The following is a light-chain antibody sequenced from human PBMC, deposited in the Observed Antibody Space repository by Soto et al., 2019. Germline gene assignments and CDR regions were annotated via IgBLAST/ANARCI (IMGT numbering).Light chain of an antibody. CDR1: QSISSW. V-gene: IGKV1-5*03. J-gene: IGKJ1*01. CDR3: QQYNSYSAT. Sequence: DIQMTQSPSTLSASVGDRVTITCLASQSISSWLAWYQQKPGKAPKLLIYKASTLESGVPSRFSGSGSGTEFTLTISSLQPDDFATYYCQQYNSYSATFGQGTKVEIK. CDR2: KAS.